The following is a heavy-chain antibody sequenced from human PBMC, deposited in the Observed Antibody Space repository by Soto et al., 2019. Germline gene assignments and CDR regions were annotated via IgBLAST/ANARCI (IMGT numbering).Heavy chain of an antibody. D-gene: IGHD2-15*01. CDR1: GFTFSSYG. CDR2: ISYDESNK. J-gene: IGHJ3*02. CDR3: ASNRDIVSSGAFDI. V-gene: IGHV3-30*03. Sequence: GGSLRLSCAASGFTFSSYGMHWVRQAPGKGLEWVAVISYDESNKYYADSVKGRFTISRDNSKNTVYLQVNSLRAEDTAVYYCASNRDIVSSGAFDIWGQGTMVTVSS.